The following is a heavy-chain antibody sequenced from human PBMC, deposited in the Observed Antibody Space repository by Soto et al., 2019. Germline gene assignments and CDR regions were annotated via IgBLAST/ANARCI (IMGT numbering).Heavy chain of an antibody. J-gene: IGHJ3*02. CDR3: AITIFDAFDI. Sequence: SETLSLTCTVSGGSISSDNYHWTWFRQSPGKGLEWIGYIYYSGSIFYNPSFKSRVTISVDTSKNQFSLQLSSVTAADTAVYYCAITIFDAFDIWGQGTMVTVSS. CDR1: GGSISSDNYH. D-gene: IGHD3-9*01. V-gene: IGHV4-30-4*08. CDR2: IYYSGSI.